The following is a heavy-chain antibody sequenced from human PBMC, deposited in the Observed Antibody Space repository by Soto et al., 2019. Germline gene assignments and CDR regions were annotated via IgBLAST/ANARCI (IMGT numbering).Heavy chain of an antibody. CDR1: GGSISSGGYY. CDR2: IYYSGST. D-gene: IGHD2-15*01. J-gene: IGHJ4*02. Sequence: PSETLSLTCTVSGGSISSGGYYWSWIRQHPGKGLEWIGYIYYSGSTYYNTSLKSRVTISVDTSKNQISLKLSSVTAADTAVFYCASTSLGSRYPQYYFDYWGQGTLVTVSS. V-gene: IGHV4-31*03. CDR3: ASTSLGSRYPQYYFDY.